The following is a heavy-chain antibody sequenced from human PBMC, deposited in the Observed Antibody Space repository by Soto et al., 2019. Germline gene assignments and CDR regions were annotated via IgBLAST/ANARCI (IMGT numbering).Heavy chain of an antibody. CDR3: ARAVGDPVYYHDY. J-gene: IGHJ4*02. CDR2: TDYSGNT. Sequence: QVQLQESGPGLVRPSETLSLTCTVSSDSISSYYWIWIRQSPGKGLEWIGYTDYSGNTNYNPSLKSRFTVSGDTSKNQFSPRRSSVTAADTAVYYCARAVGDPVYYHDYRGQGTLVTVSS. V-gene: IGHV4-59*08. CDR1: SDSISSYY. D-gene: IGHD6-19*01.